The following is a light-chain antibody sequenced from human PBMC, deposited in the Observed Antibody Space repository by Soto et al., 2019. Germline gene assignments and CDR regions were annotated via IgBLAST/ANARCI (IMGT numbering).Light chain of an antibody. J-gene: IGKJ1*01. V-gene: IGKV1-5*03. CDR3: QDYNDYLWT. CDR2: KAS. CDR1: QSISSW. Sequence: DIQMTQSPSTLSASVGDRVTITCRASQSISSWLAWYQQKPGKAPKLLIYKASSLESGVPSRFSGSGSGTEFTLTINSLRPDDFATYYCQDYNDYLWTFGQGTRVEI.